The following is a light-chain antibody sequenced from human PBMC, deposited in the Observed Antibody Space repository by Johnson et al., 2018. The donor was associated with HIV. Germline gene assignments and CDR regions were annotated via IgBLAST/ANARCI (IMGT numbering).Light chain of an antibody. CDR1: SSNIGNNY. J-gene: IGLJ1*01. V-gene: IGLV1-51*02. Sequence: QSVLTQPPSVSAAPGQKVTISCSGSSSNIGNNYVSWYQQLPGTAPKVLIYENNKRPPGIPDRFSASKSGTSATLGITGLQTWDEADYYCGTWDSSLSALYVFGTGTKVTVL. CDR2: ENN. CDR3: GTWDSSLSALYV.